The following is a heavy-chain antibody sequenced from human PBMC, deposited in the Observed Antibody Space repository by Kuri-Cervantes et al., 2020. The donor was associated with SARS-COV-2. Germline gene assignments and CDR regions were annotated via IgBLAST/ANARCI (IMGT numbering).Heavy chain of an antibody. V-gene: IGHV3-30-3*01. D-gene: IGHD6-19*01. Sequence: LKISCAASGFTFSSYAMHWVRQAPGKRLEWVAVISYDGSNKYYADSVKGRFTISRDNSKNTLYLQMNSLRAEDTAVYYCASSPVAAPFGAFDIWGQGTMVTVSS. J-gene: IGHJ3*02. CDR2: ISYDGSNK. CDR3: ASSPVAAPFGAFDI. CDR1: GFTFSSYA.